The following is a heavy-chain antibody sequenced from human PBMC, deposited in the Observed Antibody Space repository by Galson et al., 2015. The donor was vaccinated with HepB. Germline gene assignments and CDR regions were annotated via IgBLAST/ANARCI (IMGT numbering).Heavy chain of an antibody. V-gene: IGHV5-51*03. CDR2: IYPGDSAT. D-gene: IGHD6-19*01. Sequence: QSGAEVKKTGESLKISCKGSGYSFTNYWIAWVRQMPGKGLEWMGTIYPGDSATSYSPSFQGQVTISADKSISTAYLQWSSLKASDTAVYYGARRGKESSGWYGDYWGQGTLATVAS. CDR3: ARRGKESSGWYGDY. J-gene: IGHJ4*02. CDR1: GYSFTNYW.